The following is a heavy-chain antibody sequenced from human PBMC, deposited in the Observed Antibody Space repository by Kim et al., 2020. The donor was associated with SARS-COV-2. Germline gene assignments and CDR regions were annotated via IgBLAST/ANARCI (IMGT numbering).Heavy chain of an antibody. CDR2: ISGSGHLT. D-gene: IGHD6-13*01. J-gene: IGHJ4*02. CDR3: AKGKGSPYYFDY. V-gene: IGHV3-23*01. CDR1: GFIFNNYA. Sequence: GGSLRLSCAATGFIFNNYAMTWVRQAPGQGLEWVSAISGSGHLTFFADSVKGLFTISRDNSKNTLYLQMNRLRADDTAVYYCAKGKGSPYYFDYWGRGTLVTVSS.